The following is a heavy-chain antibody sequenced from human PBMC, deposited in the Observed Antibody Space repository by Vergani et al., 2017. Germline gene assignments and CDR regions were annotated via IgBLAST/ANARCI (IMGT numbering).Heavy chain of an antibody. Sequence: EVQLVQSGAEVKKPGATMKISCKVSGYTFTDHYMHWVKQDPGKWLEWMGLVDPEDGETIYAEKFKGRVTIAADTSTDTAHLELSSLRSEDTAVYYCATPQTVTTGGMEVWGKGSTVIVSS. V-gene: IGHV1-69-2*01. J-gene: IGHJ6*04. CDR2: VDPEDGET. D-gene: IGHD4-17*01. CDR3: ATPQTVTTGGMEV. CDR1: GYTFTDHY.